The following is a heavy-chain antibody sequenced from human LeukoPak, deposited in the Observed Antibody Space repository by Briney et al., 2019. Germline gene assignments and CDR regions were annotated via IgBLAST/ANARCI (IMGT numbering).Heavy chain of an antibody. Sequence: ASVKVSCKASGYTFTSYAMNWVRQAPGQGLEWMGWINTNTGNPTYAQGFTGRFVFSLDTSVSTAYLQISSLKAEDTAVYYCALGSAVPNERNNWFDPWGQGTLVTVSS. D-gene: IGHD6-19*01. CDR3: ALGSAVPNERNNWFDP. CDR2: INTNTGNP. V-gene: IGHV7-4-1*02. J-gene: IGHJ5*02. CDR1: GYTFTSYA.